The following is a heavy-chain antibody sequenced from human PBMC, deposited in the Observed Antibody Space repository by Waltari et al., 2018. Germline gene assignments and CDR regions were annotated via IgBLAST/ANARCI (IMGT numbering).Heavy chain of an antibody. CDR1: GGSISSHY. Sequence: QVQLQESGPGLVKPSETLSLTCTVSGGSISSHYWSWIRQPPGKGLEWIGYIYYSGSTNYSPSLRSRVTISGDTSKNQCSLKLSSVTAADTAVYYCAGGGLRKSLDIWGQGTMVTVSS. V-gene: IGHV4-59*11. CDR2: IYYSGST. J-gene: IGHJ3*02. D-gene: IGHD5-18*01. CDR3: AGGGLRKSLDI.